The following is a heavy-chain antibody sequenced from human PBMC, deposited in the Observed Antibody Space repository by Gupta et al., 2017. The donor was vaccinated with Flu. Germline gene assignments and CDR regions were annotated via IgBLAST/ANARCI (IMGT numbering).Heavy chain of an antibody. V-gene: IGHV4-34*01. CDR2: IKHSGST. CDR3: ARGDKGYCSSTSCYVKGYSGYDLLY. D-gene: IGHD2-2*01. J-gene: IGHJ4*02. Sequence: QVQLQQCGAGLLKPSATLSLTCAVYGGSFSGYYWSWTRQPPGKGLEWIGEIKHSGSTNYNPSLKSRVTISVDTAKNQFSLKLSSVTAADTAVYYCARGDKGYCSSTSCYVKGYSGYDLLYWGQGTLVTVSS. CDR1: GGSFSGYY.